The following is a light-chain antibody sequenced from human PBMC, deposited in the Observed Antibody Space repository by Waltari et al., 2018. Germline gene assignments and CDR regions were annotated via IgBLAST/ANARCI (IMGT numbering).Light chain of an antibody. J-gene: IGKJ1*01. CDR2: KAS. CDR3: QQYRNLWT. Sequence: DIQMTQSPSTLSASVGDRVTLTCRASQILSNWLAWYQQKPVKAPKVLIYKASTLESGVPSRFSGSGSGTEFTLTISSLQPDDFTTYYCQQYRNLWTFGQGTKVEIK. V-gene: IGKV1-5*03. CDR1: QILSNW.